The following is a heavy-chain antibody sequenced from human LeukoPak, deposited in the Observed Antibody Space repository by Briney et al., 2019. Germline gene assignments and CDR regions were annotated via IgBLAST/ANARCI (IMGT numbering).Heavy chain of an antibody. CDR1: GGSFSGYY. CDR2: INHSGST. J-gene: IGHJ4*02. V-gene: IGHV4-34*01. CDR3: ARSYGPFDY. D-gene: IGHD5-18*01. Sequence: SETLSLTCAVYGGSFSGYYWSWIRQPPGKGLEWIGEINHSGSTNYNPSLKSRVTVSVDTSKNQFSLKLSSVTAADTAVYYCARSYGPFDYWGQGTLVTVSS.